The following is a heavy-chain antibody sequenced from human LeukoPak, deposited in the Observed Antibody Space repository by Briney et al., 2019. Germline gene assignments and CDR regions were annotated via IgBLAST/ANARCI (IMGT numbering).Heavy chain of an antibody. J-gene: IGHJ4*02. Sequence: SETLSLTCSVSGGSIRSGSYYWTWIRQPAGKGLELIGRIYTSGTTHYNPSLKSRVTATVDTSKNQFSLKLSSVTAADTAVYYCARSPFLEWSSYFDYWGQGTLVTVSS. CDR1: GGSIRSGSYY. D-gene: IGHD3-3*01. CDR3: ARSPFLEWSSYFDY. CDR2: IYTSGTT. V-gene: IGHV4-61*02.